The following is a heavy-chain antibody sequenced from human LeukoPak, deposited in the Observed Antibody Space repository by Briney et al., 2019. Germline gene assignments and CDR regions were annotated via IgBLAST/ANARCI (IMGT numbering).Heavy chain of an antibody. J-gene: IGHJ4*02. Sequence: GASVKVSCKASGYTFTGYYMHWVRQAPGQGLEWMGRINPNSGGTNYAQKFQGRVTMTRDTSISTAYMELSRLRSDDTAVYYCARDGSRGSSSSGVRYGYWGQGTLVTVYS. CDR1: GYTFTGYY. V-gene: IGHV1-2*06. D-gene: IGHD6-6*01. CDR2: INPNSGGT. CDR3: ARDGSRGSSSSGVRYGY.